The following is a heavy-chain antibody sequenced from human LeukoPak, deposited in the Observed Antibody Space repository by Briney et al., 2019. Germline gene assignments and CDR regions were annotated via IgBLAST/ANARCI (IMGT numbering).Heavy chain of an antibody. CDR3: ARTGPGTKQQNFDY. V-gene: IGHV4-39*01. D-gene: IGHD1-14*01. Sequence: MASETLSLTCTVSGGSISSSSYYWGWIRQPPGKGLEWIGSIYYSGSTYYNPSLKSRVTISVGTSKNQFSLKLSSVTAADTAVYYCARTGPGTKQQNFDYWGQGTLVTVSS. CDR1: GGSISSSSYY. CDR2: IYYSGST. J-gene: IGHJ4*02.